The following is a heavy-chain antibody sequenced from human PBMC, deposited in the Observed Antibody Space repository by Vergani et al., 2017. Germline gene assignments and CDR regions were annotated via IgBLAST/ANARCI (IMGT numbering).Heavy chain of an antibody. V-gene: IGHV3-66*02. CDR2: IKSDGRT. CDR1: GFRFTTYY. CDR3: TRSECSGTTCYGHYFDL. Sequence: VELLESGGGLAQPGGSLRVSCSASGFRFTTYYMSWVRQAPGKGLEWVSVIKSDGRTSYAESVRGRFTISRDTSRNAVYLQMNILRVEDKGVYYCTRSECSGTTCYGHYFDLWGHGILVTVSS. D-gene: IGHD2-15*01. J-gene: IGHJ4*01.